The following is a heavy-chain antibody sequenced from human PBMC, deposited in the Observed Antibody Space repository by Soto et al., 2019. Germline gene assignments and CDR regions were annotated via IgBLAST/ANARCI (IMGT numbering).Heavy chain of an antibody. CDR3: GRLYSSGIGYSGYDLSYFQH. CDR2: ISGSGGST. D-gene: IGHD5-12*01. J-gene: IGHJ1*01. CDR1: GFSFSSYA. Sequence: EVQLLESGGGLVQPGGSLRLSCAASGFSFSSYAMSWVRQAPGEGLEWVSAISGSGGSTYHADSVKGRFTIPRDNSNITLYLQMNRLRAEDTAVYYCGRLYSSGIGYSGYDLSYFQHWGQATLVTVSS. V-gene: IGHV3-23*01.